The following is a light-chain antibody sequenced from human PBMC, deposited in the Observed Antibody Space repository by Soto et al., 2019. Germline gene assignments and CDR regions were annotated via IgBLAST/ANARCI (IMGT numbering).Light chain of an antibody. CDR1: QDTRKY. V-gene: IGKV1-39*01. Sequence: TQSPTYLSASLGDRVTITCQMNQDTRKYVNWYHKMPGKAPKLLIYAASSLQIEVPSMFSGSASGTDFILTIGSLQPEDVATYYCQQSYSPPPITSGEGTR. CDR3: QQSYSPPPIT. CDR2: AAS. J-gene: IGKJ5*01.